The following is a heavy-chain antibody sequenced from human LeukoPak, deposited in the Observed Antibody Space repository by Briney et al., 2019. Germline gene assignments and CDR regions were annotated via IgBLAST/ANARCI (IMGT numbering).Heavy chain of an antibody. V-gene: IGHV3-48*01. Sequence: GGSLRLSCVASGFTLSSHNINWVRQAPGKGLEWVSHISSSGSITYYGDSVKGRITISRDNAKNSVSLYMNSLRAEDSAVYYCARPGITAFDIWGQGTMVTVSS. CDR2: ISSSGSIT. CDR1: GFTLSSHN. D-gene: IGHD3-10*01. J-gene: IGHJ3*02. CDR3: ARPGITAFDI.